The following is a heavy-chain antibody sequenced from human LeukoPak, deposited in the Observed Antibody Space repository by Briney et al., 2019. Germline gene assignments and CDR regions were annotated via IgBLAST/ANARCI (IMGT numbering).Heavy chain of an antibody. CDR2: ISSSSSTI. Sequence: GGSLRLSCAASGFTFSSYSMNWVRQAPGKGLEWVSYISSSSSTIYYADSVKGRFTISRDNAKNSLYLQMNSLRDEDTAVYYCARGRPVLLWFGEPSNWFDPWGQGTLVTVSS. CDR3: ARGRPVLLWFGEPSNWFDP. D-gene: IGHD3-10*01. CDR1: GFTFSSYS. V-gene: IGHV3-48*02. J-gene: IGHJ5*02.